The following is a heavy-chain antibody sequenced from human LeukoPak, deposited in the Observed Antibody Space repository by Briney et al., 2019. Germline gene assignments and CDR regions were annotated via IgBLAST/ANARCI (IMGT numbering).Heavy chain of an antibody. CDR1: GFTFSSYG. D-gene: IGHD5-12*01. V-gene: IGHV3-23*01. J-gene: IGHJ4*02. CDR3: ANRPGGATIHY. Sequence: GGSLGLSCAASGFTFSSYGMSWVRQAPGKGLEWVSAISGSGGSTYYADSVKGRFTISRDNSKNTLYLQMNSLRAEDTAVYYCANRPGGATIHYWGQGTLVTVSS. CDR2: ISGSGGST.